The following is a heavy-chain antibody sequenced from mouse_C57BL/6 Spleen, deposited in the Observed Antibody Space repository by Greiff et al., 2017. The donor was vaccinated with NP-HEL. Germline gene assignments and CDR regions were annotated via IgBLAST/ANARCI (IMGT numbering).Heavy chain of an antibody. D-gene: IGHD1-1*01. CDR1: GYTFTSYW. CDR2: IDPSDSYT. V-gene: IGHV1-69*01. Sequence: QVQLQQPGAELVMPGASVKLSCKASGYTFTSYWMHWVKQRPGQGLEWIGEIDPSDSYTNYNQKFKGKSTLTVDKSSSTAYMQLSSLTSEDSAVYYCARSFPLLRYYYFDYWGQGTTLTVSS. CDR3: ARSFPLLRYYYFDY. J-gene: IGHJ2*01.